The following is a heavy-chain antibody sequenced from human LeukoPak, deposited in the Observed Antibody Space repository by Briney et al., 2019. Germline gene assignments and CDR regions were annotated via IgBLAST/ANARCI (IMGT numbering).Heavy chain of an antibody. D-gene: IGHD3-10*01. CDR3: ARRITMVRGVIIPCFFDY. CDR1: RGSFSGYY. J-gene: IGHJ4*02. V-gene: IGHV4-34*01. CDR2: INHSGST. Sequence: SETLSLTCAVYRGSFSGYYWSWIRQPPGKGLEWIGEINHSGSTNYNPSLKSRVTISVDTSKNQFSLKLSSVTAADTAVYYCARRITMVRGVIIPCFFDYWGQGTLVTVSS.